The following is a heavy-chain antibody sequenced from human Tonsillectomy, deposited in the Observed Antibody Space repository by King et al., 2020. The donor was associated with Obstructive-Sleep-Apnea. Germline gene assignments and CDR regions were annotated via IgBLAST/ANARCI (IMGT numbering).Heavy chain of an antibody. D-gene: IGHD6-13*01. CDR3: ARDTPLLRIAAGGTIHKDY. Sequence: QLVQSGAEVKKPGASVKVSCKASGYTYTSYGISWVRQAPGQGLEWMGWISAYNGNTNYAQKLQGRVTMTTDTSTSTAYMELRSLRSDDTAVYYCARDTPLLRIAAGGTIHKDYWGQGTLVTVSS. CDR2: ISAYNGNT. V-gene: IGHV1-18*04. J-gene: IGHJ4*02. CDR1: GYTYTSYG.